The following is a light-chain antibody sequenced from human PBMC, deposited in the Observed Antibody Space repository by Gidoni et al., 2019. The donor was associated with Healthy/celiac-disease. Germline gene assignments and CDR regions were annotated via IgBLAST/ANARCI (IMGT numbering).Light chain of an antibody. CDR3: QQCYSTPRT. V-gene: IGKV1-39*01. CDR1: QSISSY. CDR2: AAS. Sequence: DIQITHSPSSLSASVGDRVTITCRASQSISSYLNWYQQKPGKAPKLLIYAASSLQSGVPSRFSGSGSGTDFTLTISSLQPEDFATYYCQQCYSTPRTFGGGTKVEIK. J-gene: IGKJ4*01.